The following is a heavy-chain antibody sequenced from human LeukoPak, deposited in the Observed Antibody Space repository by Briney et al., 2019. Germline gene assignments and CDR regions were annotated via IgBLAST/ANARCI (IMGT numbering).Heavy chain of an antibody. J-gene: IGHJ4*02. CDR3: AKTYYYDSSGYGGSGY. CDR2: ITGSHGPT. Sequence: PGGSLRLSCAASGFTFSSFAMTWVRQAPGKGLEWVSSITGSHGPTYNTDSVKGRFTISRDNSKNTLYLQMNSLRAEDTAVYYCAKTYYYDSSGYGGSGYWGQGTLVTVSS. V-gene: IGHV3-23*01. CDR1: GFTFSSFA. D-gene: IGHD3-22*01.